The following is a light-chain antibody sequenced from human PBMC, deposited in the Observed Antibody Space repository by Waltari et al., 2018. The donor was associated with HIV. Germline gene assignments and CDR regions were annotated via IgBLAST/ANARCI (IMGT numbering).Light chain of an antibody. CDR1: SSDIGGYNY. CDR2: EVN. Sequence: QSALTQPPSASGPPGQSVTISCTGTSSDIGGYNYVSWDQQYPGKDPKVRIHEVNERPSGVPDRFSGSKSGNTASLTVSGLQAEDEAYYYCSSYAGSNSWVFGGGTKLTVL. V-gene: IGLV2-8*01. CDR3: SSYAGSNSWV. J-gene: IGLJ3*02.